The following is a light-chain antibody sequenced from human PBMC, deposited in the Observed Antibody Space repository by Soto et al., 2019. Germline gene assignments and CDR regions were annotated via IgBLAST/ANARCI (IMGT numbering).Light chain of an antibody. CDR3: LQANNVPVT. CDR1: QGIGSW. CDR2: PAS. J-gene: IGKJ4*01. Sequence: DIQMTQSPSFVSASIGDRVTITCRASQGIGSWLAWYQQVPGRAPRLLIFPASPFQSGVSARFRGRGSGTEFTLTITSLQPEDFATYCCLQANNVPVTFGEGTKVEMK. V-gene: IGKV1-12*01.